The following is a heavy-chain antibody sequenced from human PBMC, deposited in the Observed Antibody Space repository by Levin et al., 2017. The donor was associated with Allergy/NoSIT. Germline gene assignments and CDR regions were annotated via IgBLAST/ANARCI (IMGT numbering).Heavy chain of an antibody. Sequence: GESLKISCAASGFTFSSYGMHWVRQAPGKGLEWVAVISYDGSNKYYADSVKGRFTISRDNSKNTLYLQMNSLRAEDTAVYYCAKCGFNYYDSSGPDYWGQGTLVTVSS. D-gene: IGHD3-22*01. CDR3: AKCGFNYYDSSGPDY. CDR2: ISYDGSNK. J-gene: IGHJ4*02. V-gene: IGHV3-30*18. CDR1: GFTFSSYG.